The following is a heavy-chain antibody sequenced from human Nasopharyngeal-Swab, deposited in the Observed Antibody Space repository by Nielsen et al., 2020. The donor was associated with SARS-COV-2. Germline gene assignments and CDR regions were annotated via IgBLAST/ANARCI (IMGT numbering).Heavy chain of an antibody. CDR2: ISSSSTTI. Sequence: GESLKISCAASGFTFRSYTLNWVRQAPGTGLEWVSYISSSSTTIYYTGSVRGRFTISRDNAKNSLFLQMNSLRDEDTAVYYCARDIYPGAYGMDVWGQGTTVTVSS. V-gene: IGHV3-48*02. J-gene: IGHJ6*02. CDR3: ARDIYPGAYGMDV. D-gene: IGHD2-2*02. CDR1: GFTFRSYT.